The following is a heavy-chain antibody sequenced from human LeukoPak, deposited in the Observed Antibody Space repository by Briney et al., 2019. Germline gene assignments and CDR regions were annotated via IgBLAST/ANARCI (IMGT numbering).Heavy chain of an antibody. J-gene: IGHJ6*02. CDR2: IYCSGST. CDR1: GGSISSYY. CDR3: ARQGYCSGGSCYRLDYYYYGMDV. V-gene: IGHV4-59*01. Sequence: SETLSLTCTVSGGSISSYYWSWIRQPPGKGLEWIGYIYCSGSTNYNPSLKSRVTISVDTSKNQFSLKLSSVTAADTAVYYCARQGYCSGGSCYRLDYYYYGMDVWGQGTTVTVSS. D-gene: IGHD2-15*01.